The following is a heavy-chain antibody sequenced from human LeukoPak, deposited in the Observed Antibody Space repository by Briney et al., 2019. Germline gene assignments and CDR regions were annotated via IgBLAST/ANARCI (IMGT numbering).Heavy chain of an antibody. D-gene: IGHD5-18*01. Sequence: PGGSLRLSCAASGFTFSSYEMNWVRQAPGKGLEWVSYISSSGSTRYYADSVKGRFTISRDNAKNSLYLQMNTLRAEDTAVYYCAKNGAMVSHWYFGLWGRGTLVTVSS. CDR1: GFTFSSYE. CDR3: AKNGAMVSHWYFGL. J-gene: IGHJ2*01. CDR2: ISSSGSTR. V-gene: IGHV3-48*03.